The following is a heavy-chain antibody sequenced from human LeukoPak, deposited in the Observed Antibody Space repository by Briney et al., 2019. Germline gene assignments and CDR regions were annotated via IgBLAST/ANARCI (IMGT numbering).Heavy chain of an antibody. D-gene: IGHD6-19*01. V-gene: IGHV3-23*01. Sequence: GGSLRLSCAVSGFTFSSYAMSWVRQAPGKGLEWVSAISGSGGSTYYADSVKGRFTISRDNSKNTLYLQMNSLRAEDTAVYYCAKTAYSSGWYHGYFDYWGQGTLVTVSS. CDR1: GFTFSSYA. CDR2: ISGSGGST. CDR3: AKTAYSSGWYHGYFDY. J-gene: IGHJ4*02.